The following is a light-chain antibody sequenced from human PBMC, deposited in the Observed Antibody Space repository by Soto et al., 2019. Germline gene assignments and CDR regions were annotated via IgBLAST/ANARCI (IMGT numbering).Light chain of an antibody. CDR3: QHYSNWPPT. CDR2: YAS. V-gene: IGKV3-15*01. Sequence: EMVMTQSPATLSVSPGERVTLSCRASESVHRNLAWYQKKPGQGPSLLIYYASTRATGFPDRFTGSGSGTEFTLTISSLQSEDFGVYHCQHYSNWPPTFGPGTKVEIK. CDR1: ESVHRN. J-gene: IGKJ3*01.